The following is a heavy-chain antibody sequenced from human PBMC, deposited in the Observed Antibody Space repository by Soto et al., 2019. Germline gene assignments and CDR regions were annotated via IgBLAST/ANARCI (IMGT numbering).Heavy chain of an antibody. J-gene: IGHJ5*02. CDR2: ISSSSSYT. D-gene: IGHD6-13*01. CDR1: GFTFSDYY. CDR3: ARGPPIAAAGTNWFDP. V-gene: IGHV3-11*06. Sequence: GSLRLSCAASGFTFSDYYMSWIRQAPGKGLEWVSYISSSSSYTNYADSVKGRFTISRDNAKNSLYLQMNSLRAEDTAVYYCARGPPIAAAGTNWFDPWGQGTLVTVSS.